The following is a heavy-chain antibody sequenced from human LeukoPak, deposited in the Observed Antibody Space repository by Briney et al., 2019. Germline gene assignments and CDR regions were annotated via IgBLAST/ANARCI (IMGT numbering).Heavy chain of an antibody. V-gene: IGHV3-23*01. Sequence: GGSLRLSSAASGFTFSSYAVAGGRQAPGKGLEWVSSITSSDRTYYADSVKGRFTISRDNSNNTLYMEMTSLRAEDTAVYYCAKGVYGECYWGQGTLVTVSS. CDR2: ITSSDRT. D-gene: IGHD4-17*01. J-gene: IGHJ4*02. CDR1: GFTFSSYA. CDR3: AKGVYGECY.